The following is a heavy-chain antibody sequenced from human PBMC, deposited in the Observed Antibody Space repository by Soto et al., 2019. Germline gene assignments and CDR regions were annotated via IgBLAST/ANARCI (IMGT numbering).Heavy chain of an antibody. V-gene: IGHV3-48*01. CDR1: GFTFSSYS. J-gene: IGHJ4*02. CDR2: ISSSSSTI. CDR3: ARDLYYYDSSGYEELDY. D-gene: IGHD3-22*01. Sequence: PGGSLRISCAASGFTFSSYSMNWVRQAPGKGLEWVSYISSSSSTIYYADSVKGRFTISRDNAKNSLYLQMNSLRAEDTAVYYCARDLYYYDSSGYEELDYWGQGT.